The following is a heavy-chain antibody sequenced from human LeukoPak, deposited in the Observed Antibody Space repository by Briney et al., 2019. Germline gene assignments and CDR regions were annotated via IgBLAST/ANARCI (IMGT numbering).Heavy chain of an antibody. V-gene: IGHV4-30-4*01. CDR1: GGSISSGDYY. CDR2: IYYSWRT. D-gene: IGHD5-18*01. Sequence: PSETLSLTCTVSGGSISSGDYYWTWIRQPPGKGLDWIGYIYYSWRTYYNPSLKSRVTISVDTSKNQFSLKLSSVTAADAAVYYCARWAERGGYSYGLYYFDYWGQGTLVTVSS. CDR3: ARWAERGGYSYGLYYFDY. J-gene: IGHJ4*02.